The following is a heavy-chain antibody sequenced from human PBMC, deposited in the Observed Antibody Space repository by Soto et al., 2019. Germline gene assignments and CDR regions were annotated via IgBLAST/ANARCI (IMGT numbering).Heavy chain of an antibody. D-gene: IGHD2-21*01. V-gene: IGHV3-11*06. Sequence: QIQLVESRGGLVKPGGSLRLSCEVSGFTFSDFYMSWIRQAPGKGLEWLSYISPNSNYRQYAESVKGRHTISRDNAKNSLSLQMNSLRVEDTAVYYCVRGGGGGQFDSWGQGTLVTVSS. CDR1: GFTFSDFY. CDR2: ISPNSNYR. CDR3: VRGGGGGQFDS. J-gene: IGHJ4*02.